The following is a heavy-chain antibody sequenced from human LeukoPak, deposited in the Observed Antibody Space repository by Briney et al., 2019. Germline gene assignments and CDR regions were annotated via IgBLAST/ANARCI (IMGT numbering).Heavy chain of an antibody. CDR2: INPNSGGT. CDR1: GYTFTGYY. J-gene: IGHJ6*02. CDR3: ARESIAAAGKDYYYYAMDV. D-gene: IGHD6-13*01. V-gene: IGHV1-2*02. Sequence: ASVKVSCKASGYTFTGYYMHWVRQAPGQGLEWMGWINPNSGGTNYAQKFQGRVTMTRDTSISTAYMELSRLRSDDTAVYYCARESIAAAGKDYYYYAMDVWGQGTTVTVSS.